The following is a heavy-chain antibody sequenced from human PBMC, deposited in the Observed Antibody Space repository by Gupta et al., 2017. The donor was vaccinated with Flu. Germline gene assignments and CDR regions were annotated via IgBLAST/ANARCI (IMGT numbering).Heavy chain of an antibody. Sequence: EVQLVQSGAEVKKPGESLKISCKGSGDSFTSYWIAWMRQMPGKGLEWMGIIYPGDSDTRYSPSFQGQVTISVDKYISTAYLQWSSLRASDTAMYYCAYLPSESSGWHYYDFWGQGTLVSVSS. CDR1: GDSFTSYW. V-gene: IGHV5-51*01. D-gene: IGHD6-19*01. J-gene: IGHJ4*02. CDR3: AYLPSESSGWHYYDF. CDR2: IYPGDSDT.